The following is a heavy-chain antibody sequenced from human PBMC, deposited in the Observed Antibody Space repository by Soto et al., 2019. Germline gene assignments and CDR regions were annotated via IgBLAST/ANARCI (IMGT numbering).Heavy chain of an antibody. Sequence: GXSVEVSCRASGYTFTGYYMHWVRQAPGQGLEWMGWINPNSGGTNYAQKFQGRVTMTRDTSISTAYMELSRLRSDDTAVYYCARDRGAQLNYYYGMDVWGQGTTVTVSS. V-gene: IGHV1-2*02. J-gene: IGHJ6*02. CDR1: GYTFTGYY. CDR2: INPNSGGT. D-gene: IGHD2-2*01. CDR3: ARDRGAQLNYYYGMDV.